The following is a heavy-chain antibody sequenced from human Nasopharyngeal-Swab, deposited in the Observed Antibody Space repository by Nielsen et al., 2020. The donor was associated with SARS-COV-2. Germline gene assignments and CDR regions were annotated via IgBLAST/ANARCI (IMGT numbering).Heavy chain of an antibody. Sequence: SETLSLTCTVSGGSISSYYWSWIRQPPGKGLEWIGYIYYSGSTNYNPSLKSRVTISVDTSKNQFSLKLSSVTAADTAVYYCARQERGQLGFDYWGQGTLVTVSS. D-gene: IGHD7-27*01. CDR2: IYYSGST. V-gene: IGHV4-59*01. CDR1: GGSISSYY. J-gene: IGHJ4*02. CDR3: ARQERGQLGFDY.